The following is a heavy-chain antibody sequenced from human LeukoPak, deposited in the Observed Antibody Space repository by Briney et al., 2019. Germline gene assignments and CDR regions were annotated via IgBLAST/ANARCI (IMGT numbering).Heavy chain of an antibody. J-gene: IGHJ4*02. CDR1: GGSISSYY. Sequence: SETLSLTCTVSGGSISSYYWSWIRQPPGKGLEWIGYIYYSGSTNYNPSLKSRVTISVDTSKNQFSLKLSSVTAADTAVYYCARGGSDGDYLYYFDYWGQGTLVTVSS. V-gene: IGHV4-59*12. CDR3: ARGGSDGDYLYYFDY. D-gene: IGHD4-17*01. CDR2: IYYSGST.